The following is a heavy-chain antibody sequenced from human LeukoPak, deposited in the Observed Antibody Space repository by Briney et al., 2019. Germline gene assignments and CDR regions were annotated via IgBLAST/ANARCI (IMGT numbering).Heavy chain of an antibody. CDR3: ARDDSGKVGATGTFDS. J-gene: IGHJ4*02. CDR2: ISSSSSPI. Sequence: GGSLRLSCSASGFTFSSFAMFWVRQAPGKGLEWVAYISSSSSPIYYADSVKGRFTISRDNANNSVFLQMNSLRDEDTAVYYCARDDSGKVGATGTFDSWGQGTLVTVSS. CDR1: GFTFSSFA. D-gene: IGHD1-26*01. V-gene: IGHV3-48*02.